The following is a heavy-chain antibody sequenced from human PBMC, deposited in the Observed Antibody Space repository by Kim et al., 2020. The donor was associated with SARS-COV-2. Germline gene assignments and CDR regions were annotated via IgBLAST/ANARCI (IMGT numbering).Heavy chain of an antibody. CDR1: GYTFTSYY. V-gene: IGHV1-46*01. D-gene: IGHD6-13*01. Sequence: ASVKVSCKESGYTFTSYYMHWVRQAPGQGLEWMGIINPSGGSTSYAQKFQGRVTMTRDTSTSTVYMELSSLRSEDTAVYYCARNRIAAAGPSAFDIWGQGTMVTVSS. CDR3: ARNRIAAAGPSAFDI. CDR2: INPSGGST. J-gene: IGHJ3*02.